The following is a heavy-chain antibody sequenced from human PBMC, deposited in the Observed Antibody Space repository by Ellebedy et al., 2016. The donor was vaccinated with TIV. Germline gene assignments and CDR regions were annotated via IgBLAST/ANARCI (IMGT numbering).Heavy chain of an antibody. CDR3: AKNGGNSGGLNY. V-gene: IGHV4-34*01. CDR1: GGSFSGYY. CDR2: INHSGST. D-gene: IGHD4-23*01. Sequence: SETLSLTXAVYGGSFSGYYWSWIRQPPGKGLEWIGEINHSGSTNYNPSLKSRVTISVDTSKNQFSLKLSSVTAADTAVYYCAKNGGNSGGLNYWGQGTLVTVSS. J-gene: IGHJ4*02.